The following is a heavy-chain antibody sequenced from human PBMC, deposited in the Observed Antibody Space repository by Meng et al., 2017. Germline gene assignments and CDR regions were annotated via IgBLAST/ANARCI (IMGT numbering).Heavy chain of an antibody. CDR3: ARGPLVHQYFDY. V-gene: IGHV4-34*01. CDR1: GGSFSGYY. CDR2: INHSGST. J-gene: IGHJ4*02. Sequence: HQGGAGLLKPSETLSLPCAVYGGSFSGYYWSWIRQPPGKGLEWIGEINHSGSTNYNPSLKSRVTISVDTSKNQFSLKLSSVTAADTAVYYCARGPLVHQYFDYWGQGTLVTVSS. D-gene: IGHD6-13*01.